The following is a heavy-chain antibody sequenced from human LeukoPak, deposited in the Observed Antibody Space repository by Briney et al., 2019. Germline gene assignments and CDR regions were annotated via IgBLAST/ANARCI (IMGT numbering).Heavy chain of an antibody. CDR2: IYYSGST. CDR1: GGSISSGGYS. V-gene: IGHV4-39*01. Sequence: SETLSLTCAVSGGSISSGGYSWSWIRQPPGKGLEWIGSIYYSGSTYYSPSLKSRVTISVDTSKNQFSLKLSSVTAADTAVYYCARRVRAAAAVDYWGQGTLVTVSS. CDR3: ARRVRAAAAVDY. J-gene: IGHJ4*02. D-gene: IGHD6-13*01.